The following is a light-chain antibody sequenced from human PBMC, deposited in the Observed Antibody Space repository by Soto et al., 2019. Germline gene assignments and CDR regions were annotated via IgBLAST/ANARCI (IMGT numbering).Light chain of an antibody. CDR2: KNS. Sequence: QSVLTQPPSASGTPGQRVTISCSGSSSNIESNSVYCYQQLPGTAPKLLIFKNSQRPSGVPDRFSGSKSGTSASLAVSGLRSGDEADYYCAAWDDRLRGFLFGPGTKLTVL. J-gene: IGLJ1*01. V-gene: IGLV1-47*01. CDR3: AAWDDRLRGFL. CDR1: SSNIESNS.